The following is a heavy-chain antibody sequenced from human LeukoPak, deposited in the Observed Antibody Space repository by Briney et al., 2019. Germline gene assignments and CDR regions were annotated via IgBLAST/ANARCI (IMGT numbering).Heavy chain of an antibody. CDR1: GFTFSSYK. J-gene: IGHJ5*02. Sequence: GGSLRLSCAASGFTFSSYKVNWVRQAPGKGLEWVSYISSSGSTIYYADSVKGRFTISRDNAKNSLSLQMNSLRAEDTAVYFCARDRNLVGPNNWFDPWGQGTLVTVSS. V-gene: IGHV3-48*03. CDR3: ARDRNLVGPNNWFDP. D-gene: IGHD1-26*01. CDR2: ISSSGSTI.